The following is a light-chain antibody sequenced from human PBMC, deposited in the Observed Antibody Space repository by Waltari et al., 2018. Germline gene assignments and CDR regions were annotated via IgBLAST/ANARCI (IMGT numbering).Light chain of an antibody. CDR2: GAA. CDR3: QQYNNWPLT. CDR1: GVVTTH. V-gene: IGKV3-15*01. Sequence: TPPGRPGGVVTTHLAWSRQKHGQGPGALCDGAATRATGIPARLSGSGSGTEFTLTISSLQSEDFAVYYCQQYNNWPLTFGGGTKVEIK. J-gene: IGKJ4*01.